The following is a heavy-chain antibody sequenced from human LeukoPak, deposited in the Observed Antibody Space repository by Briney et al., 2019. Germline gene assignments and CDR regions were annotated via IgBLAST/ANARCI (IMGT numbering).Heavy chain of an antibody. CDR1: GYTFTGYY. J-gene: IGHJ4*02. CDR2: INPNSGGT. CDR3: ARELKYNWNEYYFDY. Sequence: WASVKVSCKASGYTFTGYYMHWVRQAPGQGLEWMGWINPNSGGTNYAQKFQGRVTMTRDTSISTAYMELSRLRSDDTAVYYCARELKYNWNEYYFDYWGQGTLVTVSS. D-gene: IGHD1-20*01. V-gene: IGHV1-2*02.